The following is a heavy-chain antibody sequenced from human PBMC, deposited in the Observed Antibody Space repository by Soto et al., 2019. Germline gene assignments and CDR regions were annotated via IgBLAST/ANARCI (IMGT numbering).Heavy chain of an antibody. CDR1: GYTFTGYY. CDR2: INPNGGGT. CDR3: ATVEWELGSHY. D-gene: IGHD1-26*01. Sequence: GASVKVSCKASGYTFTGYYMHWVRQAPGQGLEWMGWINPNGGGTNYAQKFQGWVTMTKDTSTNTAYMELSSLRSEDTAVYYCATVEWELGSHYWGQGALVTVSS. V-gene: IGHV1-2*04. J-gene: IGHJ4*02.